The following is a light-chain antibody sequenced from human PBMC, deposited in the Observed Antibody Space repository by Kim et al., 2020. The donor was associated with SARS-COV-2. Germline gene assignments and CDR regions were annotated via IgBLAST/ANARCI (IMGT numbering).Light chain of an antibody. CDR2: YDS. Sequence: SYELTQPPSVSVAPGKTARITCGGNNIGSKSVHWYQQKPGQAPVLVIYYDSDRPSGLPERFSGSNSGNTATLTISRVVAGDEADYYCQVWDSSSDHPVFG. J-gene: IGLJ3*02. CDR1: NIGSKS. CDR3: QVWDSSSDHPV. V-gene: IGLV3-21*04.